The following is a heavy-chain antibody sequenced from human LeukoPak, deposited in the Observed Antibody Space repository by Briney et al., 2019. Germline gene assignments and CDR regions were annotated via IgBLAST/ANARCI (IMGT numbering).Heavy chain of an antibody. CDR2: ISSSSSYI. Sequence: GGSLRLSCAASGFTFRSYAMSWVRQAPGKGLEWVSAISSSSSYIYYADSVKGRFTISRDNAKNSLYLQINSLRAEDTAVYYCARSSYSYGYGDAFDIWGQGTMVTVSS. D-gene: IGHD5-18*01. V-gene: IGHV3-21*01. CDR3: ARSSYSYGYGDAFDI. J-gene: IGHJ3*02. CDR1: GFTFRSYA.